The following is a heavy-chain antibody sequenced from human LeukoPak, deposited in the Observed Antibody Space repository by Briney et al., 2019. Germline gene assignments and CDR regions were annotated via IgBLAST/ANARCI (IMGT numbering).Heavy chain of an antibody. CDR1: GDSISSSSYY. Sequence: SEALSLTCTVSGDSISSSSYYWGWIRQPPGKGLEWIGTIYYSGSTYYNPSLKSRVTISVDTSKNQFSLKLSSVTAADTAVYYCASRSTPLWFGKKGRWFDPWGQGTLVTVSS. CDR2: IYYSGST. D-gene: IGHD3-10*01. CDR3: ASRSTPLWFGKKGRWFDP. J-gene: IGHJ5*02. V-gene: IGHV4-39*07.